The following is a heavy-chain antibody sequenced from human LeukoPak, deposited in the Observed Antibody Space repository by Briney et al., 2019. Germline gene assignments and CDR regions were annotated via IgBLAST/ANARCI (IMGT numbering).Heavy chain of an antibody. CDR2: INPSGGST. V-gene: IGHV1-46*01. D-gene: IGHD6-13*01. CDR1: GYTFTSYY. CDR3: ARGHSSSWYTGYAFDI. Sequence: ASVKVSCKASGYTFTSYYMHWVRQAPGQGLEWMGIINPSGGSTSYAQKFQGRVTMTRDTSTSTVYMELSSLRSEDTAVYYCARGHSSSWYTGYAFDIWGQGTMVTVSS. J-gene: IGHJ3*02.